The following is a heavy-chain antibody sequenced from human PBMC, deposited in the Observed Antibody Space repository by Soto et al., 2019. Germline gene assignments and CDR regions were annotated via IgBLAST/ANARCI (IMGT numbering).Heavy chain of an antibody. CDR1: GFTFSYYW. J-gene: IGHJ3*01. V-gene: IGHV3-74*01. Sequence: DVQLVESGGGSVQPGGSLSLSCAATGFTFSYYWMHWVRQAPGKGLVWVSRIHSDGSSTTDADSVKGRFTISRDNAKNTLYLQRNSLRAEDTAVYYCARGQWGAFDLWGQGTMVTVAS. D-gene: IGHD1-26*01. CDR2: IHSDGSST. CDR3: ARGQWGAFDL.